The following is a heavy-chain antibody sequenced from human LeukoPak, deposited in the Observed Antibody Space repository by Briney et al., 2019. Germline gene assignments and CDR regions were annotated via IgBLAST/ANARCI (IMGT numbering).Heavy chain of an antibody. CDR3: ARDNGGAFDY. Sequence: PGGSLRLSCAASGFTFGGYWMHWVRQAPGKGPVWVARINTDGSSTAYAHSVKGRFTISRDNVKNSLYVQMNSLRADDTAFYYCARDNGGAFDYWGLGTLVTVPS. CDR1: GFTFGGYW. CDR2: INTDGSST. J-gene: IGHJ4*02. D-gene: IGHD3-16*01. V-gene: IGHV3-74*03.